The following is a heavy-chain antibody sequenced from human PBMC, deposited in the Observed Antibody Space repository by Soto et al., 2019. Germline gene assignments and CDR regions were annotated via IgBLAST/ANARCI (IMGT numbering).Heavy chain of an antibody. J-gene: IGHJ6*03. CDR2: TYYRSKWYN. D-gene: IGHD1-1*01. V-gene: IGHV6-1*01. Sequence: SQTLSLTCAISGDSVSSNSAAWNWIRQSPSRGLEWLGRTYYRSKWYNDYAVSVKSRITINPDTSKNQFSLQLNSVTPEDTAVYYCARDRYNFNDDAGSYYYYLDVWGKGTTVTVSS. CDR3: ARDRYNFNDDAGSYYYYLDV. CDR1: GDSVSSNSAA.